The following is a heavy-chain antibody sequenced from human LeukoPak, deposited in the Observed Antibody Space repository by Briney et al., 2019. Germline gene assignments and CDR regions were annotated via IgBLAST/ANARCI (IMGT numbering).Heavy chain of an antibody. D-gene: IGHD3-16*01. Sequence: GASVKVSCKASGHTFTSYDINWVRQATGQGLEWMGWTNPNSGNTGYGQKFQGRVTITRNTSISTAYMELTGLRSDDTAMYYCARAKGGGLSDYWGQGTLVTVSS. CDR3: ARAKGGGLSDY. V-gene: IGHV1-8*01. J-gene: IGHJ4*02. CDR1: GHTFTSYD. CDR2: TNPNSGNT.